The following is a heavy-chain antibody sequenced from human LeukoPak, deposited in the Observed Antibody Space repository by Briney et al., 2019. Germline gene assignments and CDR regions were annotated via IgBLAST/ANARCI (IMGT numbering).Heavy chain of an antibody. D-gene: IGHD2-2*01. Sequence: GGSLRLSCAASGFTFSSYDMHWVRQATGKGLDWVSAIGTAGDTYYPGSVKGRFTISRENAKNSLYLQMNSLRAGDTAVYYCARDRTGCSSTSCYDWYFDLWGRGTLITVSS. CDR2: IGTAGDT. CDR3: ARDRTGCSSTSCYDWYFDL. V-gene: IGHV3-13*01. J-gene: IGHJ2*01. CDR1: GFTFSSYD.